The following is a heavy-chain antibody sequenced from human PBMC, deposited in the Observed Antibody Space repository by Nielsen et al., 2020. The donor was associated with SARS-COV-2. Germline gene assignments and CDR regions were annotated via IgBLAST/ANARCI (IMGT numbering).Heavy chain of an antibody. Sequence: VRQPPGKGLEWVAVISYDGSNKYYADSVKGRFTISRDNSKNTLYLQMNSLRAEDTAVYYCARDLYDYVWGSYRSPGGYWGQGTLVTVSS. CDR3: ARDLYDYVWGSYRSPGGY. CDR2: ISYDGSNK. V-gene: IGHV3-30-3*01. D-gene: IGHD3-16*02. J-gene: IGHJ4*02.